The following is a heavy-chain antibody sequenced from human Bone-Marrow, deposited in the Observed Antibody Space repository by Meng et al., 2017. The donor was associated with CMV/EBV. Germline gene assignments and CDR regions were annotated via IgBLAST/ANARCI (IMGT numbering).Heavy chain of an antibody. Sequence: ASVKVSCKASGYTFTGYYMHWVRQAPGQGLEWMGWINPNSGGTNYAQKFQGRVTMTRDTSISTAYMELSRLRSDDTAVYYCARDGSSWPGAFDYCGQGTLVTVSS. D-gene: IGHD6-13*01. CDR1: GYTFTGYY. J-gene: IGHJ4*02. CDR2: INPNSGGT. CDR3: ARDGSSWPGAFDY. V-gene: IGHV1-2*02.